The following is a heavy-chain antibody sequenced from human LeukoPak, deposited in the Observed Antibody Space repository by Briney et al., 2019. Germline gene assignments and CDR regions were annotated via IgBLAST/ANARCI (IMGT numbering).Heavy chain of an antibody. Sequence: GGSLRLSCAASGFIFSNYAMTWVRQAPGKGLEWVSIIGGVSESFYYADSVKGRFTVSRDNSKDTLYLQINSLRDEDTAVYYCARRWVGGPYGMDVWGQGTKV. D-gene: IGHD3-10*01. CDR2: IGGVSESF. CDR3: ARRWVGGPYGMDV. CDR1: GFIFSNYA. V-gene: IGHV3-23*01. J-gene: IGHJ6*02.